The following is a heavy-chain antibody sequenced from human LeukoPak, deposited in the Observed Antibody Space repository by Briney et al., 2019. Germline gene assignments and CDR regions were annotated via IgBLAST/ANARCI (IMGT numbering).Heavy chain of an antibody. CDR2: IYTSGST. V-gene: IGHV4-4*07. CDR3: ARDRDYGSGSFYYYYYMDV. D-gene: IGHD3-10*01. Sequence: PSETLSLTCTVSGGSISSYYWSWIRQPAGKGLEWIGRIYTSGSTNYNPSLKSRVTMSVDTSKNQFSLKLSSVTAADTAVYYCARDRDYGSGSFYYYYYMDVWGKGTTVTVSS. J-gene: IGHJ6*03. CDR1: GGSISSYY.